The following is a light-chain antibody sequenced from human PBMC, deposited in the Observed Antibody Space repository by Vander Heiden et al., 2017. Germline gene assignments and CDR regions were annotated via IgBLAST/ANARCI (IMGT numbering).Light chain of an antibody. CDR3: QQYDNLPIT. V-gene: IGKV1-33*01. Sequence: DLQMTQSPSSLSASVGHRVTIPCQASQDISNYLNWYQQKPGKAPKLLIYEASNLETGVPSRFSGRGSGTDFTFTISSLQAEDIATYYCQQYDNLPITFGQGTRLEIK. CDR2: EAS. J-gene: IGKJ5*01. CDR1: QDISNY.